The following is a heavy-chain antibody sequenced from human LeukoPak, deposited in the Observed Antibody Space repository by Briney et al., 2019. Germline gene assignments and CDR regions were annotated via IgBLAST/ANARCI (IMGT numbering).Heavy chain of an antibody. D-gene: IGHD3-3*01. CDR3: ARDRDFGVGNWFDP. CDR2: ISRSSSYI. Sequence: GGSPRLSCAASGFTFSDYSMNWVRQAPGKGLEWVSSISRSSSYIYYADSMKGRFTISRDDAKNSLSLQMNSLRAEDTAVYYCARDRDFGVGNWFDPWGQGVLVTVSA. J-gene: IGHJ5*02. CDR1: GFTFSDYS. V-gene: IGHV3-21*01.